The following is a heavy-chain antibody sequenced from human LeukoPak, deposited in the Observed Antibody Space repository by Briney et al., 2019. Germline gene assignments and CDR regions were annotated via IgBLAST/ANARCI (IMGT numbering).Heavy chain of an antibody. D-gene: IGHD2-2*01. V-gene: IGHV3-30-3*01. CDR1: GFTFSSYA. CDR3: ARDKGVVPAAMTIYYYYGMDV. CDR2: ISYDGSNK. Sequence: GRSLRLSCAASGFTFSSYAMHWVRQAPGKGLEWVAVISYDGSNKYYADSVKGRFTISRDNSKNTLYLQMNSLRAEDTAVYYCARDKGVVPAAMTIYYYYGMDVWGQGTTVTVSS. J-gene: IGHJ6*02.